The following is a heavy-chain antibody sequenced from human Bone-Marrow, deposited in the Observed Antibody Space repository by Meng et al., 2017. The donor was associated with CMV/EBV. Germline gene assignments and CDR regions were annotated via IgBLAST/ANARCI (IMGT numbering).Heavy chain of an antibody. CDR3: ARDRIAVDGQLYGMDV. CDR2: IYSGGST. D-gene: IGHD6-19*01. J-gene: IGHJ6*02. V-gene: IGHV3-53*01. Sequence: GGSLRLSCAASGFTVSSNYMSWVRQAPGKGLEWVSVIYSGGSTYYDDSVKGRFTISRDNSKNTLYLQMNSMRAADTAVYYCARDRIAVDGQLYGMDVWGQGTTVTIFS. CDR1: GFTVSSNY.